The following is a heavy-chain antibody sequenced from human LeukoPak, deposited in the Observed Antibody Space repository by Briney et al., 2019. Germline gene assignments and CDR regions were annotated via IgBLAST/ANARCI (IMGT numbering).Heavy chain of an antibody. D-gene: IGHD4-17*01. J-gene: IGHJ4*02. CDR3: ARGTGYGDPQGY. CDR1: GGSISSYY. CDR2: IYYSGST. Sequence: SETLSLTCTVSGGSISSYYWSWIRQPPGKGLEWLGYIYYSGSTNYNPSLKSRVTISVDTSKNQFSLKLSSVTAADTAVYYCARGTGYGDPQGYWGQGTLVTVSS. V-gene: IGHV4-59*01.